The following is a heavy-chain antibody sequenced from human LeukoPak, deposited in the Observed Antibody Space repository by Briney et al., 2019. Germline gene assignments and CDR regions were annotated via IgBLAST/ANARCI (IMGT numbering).Heavy chain of an antibody. J-gene: IGHJ4*02. D-gene: IGHD5-18*01. V-gene: IGHV3-66*02. Sequence: GGSLRLSCAASGFTVSNNYTSWVRQAPGKGLEWVSVVYSGGSTYSADSVKGRFTISRDNSKNTLYLQMNSLRAEDSAVYYCARDRYSYGFALDCWGQGTLVTVSS. CDR2: VYSGGST. CDR3: ARDRYSYGFALDC. CDR1: GFTVSNNY.